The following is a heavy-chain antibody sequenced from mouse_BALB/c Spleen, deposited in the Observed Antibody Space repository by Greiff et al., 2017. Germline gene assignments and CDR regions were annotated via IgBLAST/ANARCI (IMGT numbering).Heavy chain of an antibody. Sequence: VMLVESGPGLVAPSQSLSITCTVSGFSLSRYSVHWVRQPPGKGLEWLGMIWGGGSTDYNSALKSRLSISKDNSKSQVFLKMNSLQTDDTAMYYCAGGYYGSIWFAYWGQGTLVTVSA. CDR1: GFSLSRYS. D-gene: IGHD1-1*01. V-gene: IGHV2-6-4*01. CDR3: AGGYYGSIWFAY. J-gene: IGHJ3*01. CDR2: IWGGGST.